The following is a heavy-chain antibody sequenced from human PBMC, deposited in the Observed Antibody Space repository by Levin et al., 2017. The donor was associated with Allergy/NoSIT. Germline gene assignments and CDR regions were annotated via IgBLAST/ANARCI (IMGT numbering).Heavy chain of an antibody. D-gene: IGHD4-23*01. CDR3: AREGGVTVVIPYYYYGMDV. V-gene: IGHV1-46*01. J-gene: IGHJ6*02. CDR2: INPSGGST. Sequence: GGSLRLSCKASGSTFISYYMYWVRQAPGQGLEWMGIINPSGGSTTYAQKFQGRVTMTRDTSTSTVSMELSSLRSEDTAVYYCAREGGVTVVIPYYYYGMDVWGQGTTVTVSS. CDR1: GSTFISYY.